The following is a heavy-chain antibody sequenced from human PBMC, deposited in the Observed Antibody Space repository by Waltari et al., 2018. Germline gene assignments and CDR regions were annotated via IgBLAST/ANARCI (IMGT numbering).Heavy chain of an antibody. D-gene: IGHD6-13*01. J-gene: IGHJ4*02. CDR3: AIGGVETSWYWRY. Sequence: EVQVVESGGGLVQPGGSLRLSCAASGFPVGSCWMTWVRQAPGKGLEWVANIKTDGSETYYVDSVKGRFTISRDNTKNSLYLQMSSLRAEDTAVYYCAIGGVETSWYWRYWGQGTLVTVSS. V-gene: IGHV3-7*01. CDR1: GFPVGSCW. CDR2: IKTDGSET.